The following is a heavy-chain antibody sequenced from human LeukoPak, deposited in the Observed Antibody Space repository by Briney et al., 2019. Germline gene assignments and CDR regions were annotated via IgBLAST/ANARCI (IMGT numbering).Heavy chain of an antibody. CDR3: VRYYTRQSWYFDL. CDR1: GFTFSSYG. D-gene: IGHD3-10*01. J-gene: IGHJ2*01. Sequence: GGTLRLSCAASGFTFSSYGMTWVRQAPGKGLEWVANIKPDEGEKYYLDSVKGRFTVSRDNAKNSLYLQMNSLRAEDTAVYYCVRYYTRQSWYFDLWGRGTLVTVPS. CDR2: IKPDEGEK. V-gene: IGHV3-7*01.